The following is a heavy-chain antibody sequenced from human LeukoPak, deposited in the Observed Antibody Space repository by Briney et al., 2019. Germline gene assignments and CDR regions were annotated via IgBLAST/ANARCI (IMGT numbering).Heavy chain of an antibody. CDR2: ISSSRGFI. CDR3: ARERFLEWLPRGFDY. D-gene: IGHD3-3*01. CDR1: GFTFNNYG. V-gene: IGHV3-21*01. J-gene: IGHJ4*02. Sequence: GGSLRLSCVASGFTFNNYGINWVRQAPGKGLEWVSSISSSRGFIYYADSVKGRFTISRDNAKNSVYLQMNSLRAEDTAVYYCARERFLEWLPRGFDYWGQGTLVTVSS.